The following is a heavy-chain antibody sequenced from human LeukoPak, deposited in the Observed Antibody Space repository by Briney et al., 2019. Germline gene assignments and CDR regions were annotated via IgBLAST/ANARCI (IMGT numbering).Heavy chain of an antibody. J-gene: IGHJ4*02. CDR1: VSTFTSYN. CDR3: ARTARYDGSGTYYIGY. Sequence: ASVKLSRKASVSTFTSYNTNCARQATRQRLEWKGWMIPNSGNTGYAQQVQSRVTITRNTSTSTASMERSTLRSEDTAVYYCARTARYDGSGTYYIGYWGQGNLVTVSS. D-gene: IGHD3-10*01. CDR2: MIPNSGNT. V-gene: IGHV1-8*03.